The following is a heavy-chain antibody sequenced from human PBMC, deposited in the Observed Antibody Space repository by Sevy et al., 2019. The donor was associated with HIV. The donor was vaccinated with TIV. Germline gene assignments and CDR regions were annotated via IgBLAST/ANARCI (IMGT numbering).Heavy chain of an antibody. CDR3: ARSILAVAGSYGMDV. V-gene: IGHV3-30*03. CDR1: GFDFSNYV. Sequence: GGSLRLSCAASGFDFSNYVLHWVRQAPGKGLEWVTFISSYGNEADYVDSVKGRFTISRDDSKNTLYLQMNSLRPEDTAVYYCARSILAVAGSYGMDVWGQGTTVTVSS. J-gene: IGHJ6*02. D-gene: IGHD6-19*01. CDR2: ISSYGNEA.